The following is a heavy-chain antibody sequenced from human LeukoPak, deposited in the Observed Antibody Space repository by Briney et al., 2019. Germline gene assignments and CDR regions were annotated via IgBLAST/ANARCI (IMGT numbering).Heavy chain of an antibody. V-gene: IGHV1-2*02. CDR3: ARASSSWWGDKYYFDY. Sequence: VASVKVSCKASGYTFTGYYMHWVRQAPGQGLEWMGWINPNSGGTNYAQKFQGRVTMTRDTSISTAYMELSRLRSDDTAVYYCARASSSWWGDKYYFDYWGQGTLVTVSS. CDR2: INPNSGGT. D-gene: IGHD6-13*01. CDR1: GYTFTGYY. J-gene: IGHJ4*02.